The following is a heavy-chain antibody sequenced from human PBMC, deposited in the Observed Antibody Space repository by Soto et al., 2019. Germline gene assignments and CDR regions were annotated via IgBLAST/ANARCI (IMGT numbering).Heavy chain of an antibody. CDR2: VSHDGRNT. D-gene: IGHD6-19*01. Sequence: VQLVESGGGVVQPGRSLRLSCAASGFTFSDYAMHWVRQAPGKGLEWVAVVSHDGRNTHYADSVKGRFTISRDSCKNTVSREMTSLRVEDTRVYYCAKGGRQWLVTSDFNYWGQAALVPVSS. CDR1: GFTFSDYA. J-gene: IGHJ4*02. V-gene: IGHV3-30*18. CDR3: AKGGRQWLVTSDFNY.